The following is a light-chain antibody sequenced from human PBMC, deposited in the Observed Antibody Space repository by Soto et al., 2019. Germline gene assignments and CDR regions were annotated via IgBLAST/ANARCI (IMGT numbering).Light chain of an antibody. J-gene: IGKJ1*01. CDR3: QQRSNWPPWT. Sequence: EIVLTQSPGTLSLSPGERATLSCRASQSVSINYLAWYQQKPGQAPSLLIYDASTRAAGIPARFSGSGSGTDFTLTISSLEPEDFAVYYCQQRSNWPPWTFGQGTKVDIK. CDR1: QSVSINY. V-gene: IGKV3-11*01. CDR2: DAS.